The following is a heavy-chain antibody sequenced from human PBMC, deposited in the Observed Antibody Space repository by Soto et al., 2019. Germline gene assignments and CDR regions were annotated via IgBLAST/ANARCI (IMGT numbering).Heavy chain of an antibody. Sequence: FLRLSCGVAGFPFSFYSMNWVRQAPGKGLEWISYITSTSSAINYADSVRGRFTISRDNAMRSLFLHMNSLRDEDTAVYYCARDGKGAAYTHGPYYFDYWGQGALVTVSS. D-gene: IGHD1-1*01. CDR2: ITSTSSAI. CDR3: ARDGKGAAYTHGPYYFDY. V-gene: IGHV3-48*02. CDR1: GFPFSFYS. J-gene: IGHJ4*02.